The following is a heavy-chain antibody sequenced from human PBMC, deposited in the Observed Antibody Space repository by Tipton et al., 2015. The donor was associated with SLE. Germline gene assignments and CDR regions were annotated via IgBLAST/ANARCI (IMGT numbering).Heavy chain of an antibody. V-gene: IGHV4-39*07. Sequence: TLSLTCTVSGGSISRSSNYWGWIRQPPGEGLEWIGSISYSGTTYYNPSLKSRVTISVDTSKNQFSLRLTSVIAADTAVYYCARLHGYSYGLNWFDPWGQGTLISVSS. J-gene: IGHJ5*02. CDR1: GGSISRSSNY. D-gene: IGHD5-18*01. CDR2: ISYSGTT. CDR3: ARLHGYSYGLNWFDP.